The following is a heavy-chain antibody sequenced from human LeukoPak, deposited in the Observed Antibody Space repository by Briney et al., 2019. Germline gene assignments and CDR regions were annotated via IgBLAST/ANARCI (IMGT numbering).Heavy chain of an antibody. V-gene: IGHV4-61*08. Sequence: PSETLSLTCTVSGGSISSGGYYWSWIRQHPGKGLEWIGYIYYSGSTSYNPSLKSRVSISVDTSKNQFSPKLTSVTAADTAMYYCARPSRDGYVDAFDIWGQGTMVTVSS. CDR3: ARPSRDGYVDAFDI. CDR2: IYYSGST. D-gene: IGHD5-24*01. CDR1: GGSISSGGYY. J-gene: IGHJ3*02.